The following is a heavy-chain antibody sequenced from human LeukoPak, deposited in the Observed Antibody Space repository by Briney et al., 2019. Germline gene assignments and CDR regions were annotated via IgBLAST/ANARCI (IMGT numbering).Heavy chain of an antibody. CDR3: ARGARGYNWNLPYYYYYYMDV. Sequence: ASVKVSCKVSGYTLTELSMHWVRQAPGKGLEWMGGFDPEDGETIYAQKFQGRVTMTEDTSTDTAYMELSSLRSEDTAVYYCARGARGYNWNLPYYYYYYMDVWGKGTTVTVSS. J-gene: IGHJ6*03. CDR1: GYTLTELS. CDR2: FDPEDGET. D-gene: IGHD1-7*01. V-gene: IGHV1-24*01.